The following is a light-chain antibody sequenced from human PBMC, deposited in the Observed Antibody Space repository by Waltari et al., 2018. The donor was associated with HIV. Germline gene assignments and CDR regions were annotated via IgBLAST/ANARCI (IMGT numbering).Light chain of an antibody. CDR3: QQRSDWPLT. V-gene: IGKV3-11*01. J-gene: IGKJ4*01. CDR1: QSISGY. Sequence: EIVLTQSPGTLSVSQGERATLSCRASQSISGYLAWYQQKPGQAPRLLIYDASNRATGIPARFSGSGSGTDFTLTISSLEPEDFAVYYCQQRSDWPLTFGGGTKVEIK. CDR2: DAS.